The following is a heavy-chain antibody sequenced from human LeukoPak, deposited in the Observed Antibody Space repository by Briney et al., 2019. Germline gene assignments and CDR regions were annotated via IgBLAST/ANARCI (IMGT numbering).Heavy chain of an antibody. Sequence: PSETLSLTCTVSGGSISSGDYYWSWIRQPPGKGLEWIGYIYYSGSTYYNPSLKSRVTISVDTSKNQFSLKLSSVTAADTAVYYCARTPWIVAGEYYFDYWGQGTLVTVSS. CDR3: ARTPWIVAGEYYFDY. J-gene: IGHJ4*02. D-gene: IGHD2-2*03. CDR2: IYYSGST. CDR1: GGSISSGDYY. V-gene: IGHV4-30-4*08.